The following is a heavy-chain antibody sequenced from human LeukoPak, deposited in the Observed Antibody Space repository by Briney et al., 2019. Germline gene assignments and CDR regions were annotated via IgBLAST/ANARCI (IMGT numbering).Heavy chain of an antibody. Sequence: PSETLSLTCTVSGGSISSYYWSWIRQPPGKGLEWIGYIYYSGSTNYNPSLKSRVTISVDTSKNQFSLKLSSVTAADTAVYYCARARLTGDKNWFDPWGQGTLVTVSS. V-gene: IGHV4-59*01. CDR1: GGSISSYY. CDR2: IYYSGST. J-gene: IGHJ5*02. D-gene: IGHD3-9*01. CDR3: ARARLTGDKNWFDP.